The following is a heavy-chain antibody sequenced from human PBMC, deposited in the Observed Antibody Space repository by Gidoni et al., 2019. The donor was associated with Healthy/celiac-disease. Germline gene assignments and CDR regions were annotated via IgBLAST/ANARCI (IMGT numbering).Heavy chain of an antibody. D-gene: IGHD3-22*01. CDR2: IKSKTDGGTT. CDR1: GFTFSNAW. CDR3: TTVLPTYYYDSSGYPYYFDY. J-gene: IGHJ4*02. V-gene: IGHV3-15*01. Sequence: EVQLVESGGGLVKPGGSLRLSCAASGFTFSNAWMSWVRQAPGKGLEWVGRIKSKTDGGTTDYAAPVKGRFTISRDDSKNTLYLQMNSLKTEDTAVYYCTTVLPTYYYDSSGYPYYFDYWGQGTLVTVSS.